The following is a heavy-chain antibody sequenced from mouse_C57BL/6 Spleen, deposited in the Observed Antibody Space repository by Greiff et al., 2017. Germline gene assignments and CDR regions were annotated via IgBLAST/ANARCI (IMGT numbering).Heavy chain of an antibody. D-gene: IGHD2-2*01. V-gene: IGHV1-54*01. Sequence: QVHVKQSGAELVRPGTSVKVSCKASGYAFTNYLIEWVKQRPGQGLEWIGVINPGSGGTNYNEKFKGKATLTADKSSSTAYMQLSSLTSEDSAVYFCARYGYDIYYAMDYWGQGTSVTVSS. CDR2: INPGSGGT. CDR1: GYAFTNYL. J-gene: IGHJ4*01. CDR3: ARYGYDIYYAMDY.